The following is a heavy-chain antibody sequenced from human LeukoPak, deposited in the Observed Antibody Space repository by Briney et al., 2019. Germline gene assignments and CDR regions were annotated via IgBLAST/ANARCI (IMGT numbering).Heavy chain of an antibody. D-gene: IGHD6-19*01. CDR1: GGSISSSSYY. Sequence: SGTLSLTCTVSGGSISSSSYYGGWSRQPRGRGVEWIVSIYYSGSTYYNPSRKSRITISVDTSKNQFSLKLSSVTAADTAVYYCARHEGISVVLDWGQGTLVTVSS. J-gene: IGHJ4*02. CDR3: ARHEGISVVLD. CDR2: IYYSGST. V-gene: IGHV4-39*01.